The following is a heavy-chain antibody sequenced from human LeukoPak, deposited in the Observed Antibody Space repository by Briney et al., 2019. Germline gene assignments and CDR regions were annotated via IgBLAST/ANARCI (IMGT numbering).Heavy chain of an antibody. CDR1: GFTFSSYG. CDR3: ASDSSGWYLGGPFDY. Sequence: GGSLRLSCAASGFTFSSYGMHWVRQAPGKGLEWVAFIRYDGSNKYYADSVKGRFTISRDNSKNTLYLQMNSLRAEDTAVYYCASDSSGWYLGGPFDYWGQGTLVTVSS. J-gene: IGHJ4*02. CDR2: IRYDGSNK. D-gene: IGHD6-19*01. V-gene: IGHV3-30*02.